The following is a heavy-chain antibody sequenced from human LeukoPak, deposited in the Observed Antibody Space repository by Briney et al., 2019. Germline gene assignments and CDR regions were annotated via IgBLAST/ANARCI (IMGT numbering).Heavy chain of an antibody. J-gene: IGHJ4*02. CDR2: IRSKANSYAT. CDR3: TTITMIDFR. V-gene: IGHV3-73*01. Sequence: PGGSLRLSCAASGFTFSGSAMHWVRQASGKGLEWVGRIRSKANSYATAYAASVKGRFAISRDNAKSSIYLQMNSLKTEDTAVYYCTTITMIDFRWGQGTLVTVSS. CDR1: GFTFSGSA. D-gene: IGHD3-22*01.